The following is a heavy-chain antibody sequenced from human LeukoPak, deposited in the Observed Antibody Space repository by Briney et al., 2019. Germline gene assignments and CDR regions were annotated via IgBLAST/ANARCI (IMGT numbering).Heavy chain of an antibody. D-gene: IGHD1-26*01. V-gene: IGHV1-2*02. Sequence: ASVKVSCKASGYTFTGYYMHWVRQAPGQGLEWMGWINPNSGGTNYAQKFQGRVTMTRDMSTSTVYMELSSLRSEDTAVYYCARGLYSGSYWGQGTLVTVSS. J-gene: IGHJ4*02. CDR1: GYTFTGYY. CDR3: ARGLYSGSY. CDR2: INPNSGGT.